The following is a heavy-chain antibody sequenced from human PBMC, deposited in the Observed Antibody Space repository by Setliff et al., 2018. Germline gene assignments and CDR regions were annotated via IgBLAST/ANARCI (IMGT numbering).Heavy chain of an antibody. J-gene: IGHJ4*02. Sequence: SETLSLTCTVSGGSISSYYWSWIRQPAGKGLEGIGDVNDSGSANYKPSLKSRLTISRDTSKNQLSLNLSSVTAADTAVYYCARGRYYGSGSYSLWGQGTLVTVSS. D-gene: IGHD3-10*01. CDR1: GGSISSYY. CDR2: VNDSGSA. V-gene: IGHV4-59*12. CDR3: ARGRYYGSGSYSL.